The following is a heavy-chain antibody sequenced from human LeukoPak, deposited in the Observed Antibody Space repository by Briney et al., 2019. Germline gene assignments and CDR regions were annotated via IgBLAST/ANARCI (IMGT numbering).Heavy chain of an antibody. CDR1: GGTFSSYG. CDR2: ISAYNGNT. CDR3: ARDLITMVRGVIITYFDY. V-gene: IGHV1-18*01. J-gene: IGHJ4*02. Sequence: ASVNVSCKASGGTFSSYGISWVRQAPGQGLEWMGWISAYNGNTNYAQKLQGRVTMTTDTSTSTAYMELRSLRSDDTAVYYCARDLITMVRGVIITYFDYWGQGTLVAASS. D-gene: IGHD3-10*01.